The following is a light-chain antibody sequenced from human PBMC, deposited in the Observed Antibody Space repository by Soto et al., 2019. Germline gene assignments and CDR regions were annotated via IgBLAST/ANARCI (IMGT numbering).Light chain of an antibody. CDR1: QRISDY. CDR2: AAS. Sequence: DIQMTQSPSSLSASVGDRVTITCRASQRISDYLNWYQEKPGQAPKLLIYAASNLHIGVPSRFSGSGSGTDFTLTIDSLQPEDFATYYCQHSYNTPRTFGQGTRVEI. J-gene: IGKJ1*01. CDR3: QHSYNTPRT. V-gene: IGKV1-39*01.